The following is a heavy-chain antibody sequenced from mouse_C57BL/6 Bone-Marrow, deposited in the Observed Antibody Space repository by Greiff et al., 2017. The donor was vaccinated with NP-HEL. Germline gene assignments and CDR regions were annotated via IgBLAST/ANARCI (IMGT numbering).Heavy chain of an antibody. J-gene: IGHJ1*03. D-gene: IGHD2-3*01. CDR1: GYTFTDYY. CDR3: AREGWLLLWYFDV. Sequence: EVQLQESGPVLVKPGASVKMSCKASGYTFTDYYMNWVKQSHGKSLEWIGVINPYNGGTSYNQKFKGKATLTVDKSSSTAYMELNSLTSEDSAVYYCAREGWLLLWYFDVWGTGTTVTVSS. CDR2: INPYNGGT. V-gene: IGHV1-19*01.